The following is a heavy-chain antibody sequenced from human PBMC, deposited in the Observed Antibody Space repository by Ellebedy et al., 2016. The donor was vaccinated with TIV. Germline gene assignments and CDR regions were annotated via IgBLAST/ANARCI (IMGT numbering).Heavy chain of an antibody. Sequence: GGSLRLXXAASGFTFSDYWMSWIRQAPGKGLEWVANIKKDGSEKYYVDSVKGRFSISRDNAKKSLDLQMDSLRVEDTAVYYCAREHFYYDNSGYEYNWFDPWGQGTLVTVSS. CDR1: GFTFSDYW. CDR3: AREHFYYDNSGYEYNWFDP. J-gene: IGHJ5*02. V-gene: IGHV3-7*01. D-gene: IGHD3-22*01. CDR2: IKKDGSEK.